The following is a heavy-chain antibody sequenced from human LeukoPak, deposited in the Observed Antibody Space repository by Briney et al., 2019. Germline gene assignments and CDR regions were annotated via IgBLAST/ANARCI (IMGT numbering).Heavy chain of an antibody. V-gene: IGHV3-23*01. D-gene: IGHD3-3*01. Sequence: GGSLRLSCEASGFAFSSYAMSWVRQAPGKGLEWVSAISSSGAGTYYAASVKGRFTISRDNSKNTLYLQMNSLRAEDTAVYYCAKNTILDSRSYWGQGNLVTVSS. CDR3: AKNTILDSRSY. J-gene: IGHJ4*02. CDR2: ISSSGAGT. CDR1: GFAFSSYA.